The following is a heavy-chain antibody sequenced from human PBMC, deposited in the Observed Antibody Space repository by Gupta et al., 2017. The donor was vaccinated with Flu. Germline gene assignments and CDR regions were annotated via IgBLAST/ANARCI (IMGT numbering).Heavy chain of an antibody. CDR1: GFTFSSYS. D-gene: IGHD3-22*01. CDR3: AKDSEYYVSVYYDPVDAYDF. J-gene: IGHJ3*01. V-gene: IGHV3-23*01. Sequence: GSLTLSCAASGFTFSSYSLSWVRQAPGTGLEWVASISGSGGNTDYADPVKGRFTISRDNSQNTLYLEMTTLRAEDTAMFYCAKDSEYYVSVYYDPVDAYDFWGQGTVVTVSS. CDR2: ISGSGGNT.